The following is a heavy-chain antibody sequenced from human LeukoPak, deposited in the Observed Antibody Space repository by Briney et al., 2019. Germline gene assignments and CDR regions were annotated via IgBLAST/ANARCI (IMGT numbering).Heavy chain of an antibody. Sequence: SETLSLTCTVFGYSITTGYYWGWIRQPPGKGLEWIGSIYHSGSTFYNPSLKSRVTISVDTSKNQFSLKLNFVTAADTAVYYCARRPCSGGSCYSGRPYNWFDPWGQGTLVTVSS. CDR2: IYHSGST. CDR3: ARRPCSGGSCYSGRPYNWFDP. D-gene: IGHD2-15*01. V-gene: IGHV4-38-2*02. CDR1: GYSITTGYY. J-gene: IGHJ5*02.